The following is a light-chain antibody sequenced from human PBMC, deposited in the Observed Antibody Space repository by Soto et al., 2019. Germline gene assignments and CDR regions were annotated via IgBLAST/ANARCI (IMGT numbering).Light chain of an antibody. CDR2: GAS. J-gene: IGKJ4*01. V-gene: IGKV3-15*01. CDR3: QQYNKWPLT. Sequence: EIVMTQSPATLSVSPGERATLSCRASQSTYTNLAWYQHKPGQAPRLLIYGASTRATAIPTRFSGSGSGTEFTLTISSLQSEDFAVYYGQQYNKWPLTFGGGTKVEIK. CDR1: QSTYTN.